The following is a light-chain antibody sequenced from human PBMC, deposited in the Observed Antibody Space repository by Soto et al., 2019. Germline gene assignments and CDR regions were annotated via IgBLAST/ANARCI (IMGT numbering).Light chain of an antibody. CDR2: AAS. Sequence: IQLTQSPSSLSASVGDRVTITCRASQGINNFLAWYQQKPGKAPKLLIYAASTLQSGVPSRFSGSGSGTDFTLTNSSLQPEDFATYYCQQLESYPSTFGGGTKVEIK. CDR3: QQLESYPST. V-gene: IGKV1-9*01. J-gene: IGKJ4*01. CDR1: QGINNF.